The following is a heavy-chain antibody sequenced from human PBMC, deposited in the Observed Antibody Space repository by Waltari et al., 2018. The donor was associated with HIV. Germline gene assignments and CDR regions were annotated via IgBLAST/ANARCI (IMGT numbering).Heavy chain of an antibody. V-gene: IGHV3-30*18. D-gene: IGHD3-16*01. Sequence: VQLVESGGGVVQPGGSLRLSCTGTGFTFQKYGLHGGRPAPGKGWEWLAVLGYDGRSDYYAGSVRGRFTISRGASKNTLYLKLKSVRREDTAIYYFAKDNPLTSNDDVMEDWGQATLVTVSS. CDR2: LGYDGRSD. CDR3: AKDNPLTSNDDVMED. J-gene: IGHJ4*02. CDR1: GFTFQKYG.